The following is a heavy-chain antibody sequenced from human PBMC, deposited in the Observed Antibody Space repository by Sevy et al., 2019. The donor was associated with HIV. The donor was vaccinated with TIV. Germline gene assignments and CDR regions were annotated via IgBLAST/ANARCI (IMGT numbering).Heavy chain of an antibody. D-gene: IGHD3-3*01. Sequence: GGSLRLSCEVSGFTFSNYWMTWVRQAPGKGLEWVANIKEDGSDKYYADSVKGRFSLSRDNAKNSLYLQMDSLRAEDTAVYYCVRDGVASATDFDYWGQGTLVTVSS. CDR1: GFTFSNYW. J-gene: IGHJ4*02. CDR2: IKEDGSDK. V-gene: IGHV3-7*01. CDR3: VRDGVASATDFDY.